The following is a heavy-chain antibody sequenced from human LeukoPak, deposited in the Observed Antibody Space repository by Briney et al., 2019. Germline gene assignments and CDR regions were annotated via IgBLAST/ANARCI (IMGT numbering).Heavy chain of an antibody. J-gene: IGHJ4*02. CDR2: ISYDGSNK. Sequence: GGSLRLSCAASGFTFSSYAVHWVRQAPGKGLEWVAVISYDGSNKYYAGSVKGRFTISRDNSKNTLYLQMNSLRAEDTAVYHCARDRETVVVITYYFDYWGQGSLVTVSS. V-gene: IGHV3-30-3*01. CDR3: ARDRETVVVITYYFDY. CDR1: GFTFSSYA. D-gene: IGHD3-22*01.